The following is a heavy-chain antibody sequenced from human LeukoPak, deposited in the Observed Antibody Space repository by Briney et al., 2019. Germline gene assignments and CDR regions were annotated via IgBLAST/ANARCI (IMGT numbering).Heavy chain of an antibody. D-gene: IGHD1-26*01. CDR3: ARGNRRIVGASYFDY. CDR2: INHSGST. Sequence: PSQTLSLTCAVYGGSFSGYYWSWIRQSPGKGLEWIGEINHSGSTNYNPSLKRRVTISVDTSKNQFSLKLSSVTAADTAVYYCARGNRRIVGASYFDYWGQGTLVTVPS. CDR1: GGSFSGYY. V-gene: IGHV4-34*01. J-gene: IGHJ4*02.